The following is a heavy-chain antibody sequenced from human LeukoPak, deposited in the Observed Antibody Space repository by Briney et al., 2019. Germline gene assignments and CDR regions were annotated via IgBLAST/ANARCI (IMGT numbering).Heavy chain of an antibody. J-gene: IGHJ3*02. CDR2: INPSGGST. Sequence: ASVKVSCKASGYTFTSYYMHWVRQAPGQGLEWMGIINPSGGSTSYAQKFQGRVTMTRDTSTSTVYMELSSLRSEDTAVYYCARDLQMNYYDSSGYYYHVAFDIWGQGTMVTVSS. CDR3: ARDLQMNYYDSSGYYYHVAFDI. D-gene: IGHD3-22*01. CDR1: GYTFTSYY. V-gene: IGHV1-46*01.